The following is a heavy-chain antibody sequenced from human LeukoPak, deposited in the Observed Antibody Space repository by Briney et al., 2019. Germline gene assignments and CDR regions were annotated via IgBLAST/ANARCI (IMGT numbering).Heavy chain of an antibody. J-gene: IGHJ4*02. CDR3: ARYSNNFDY. CDR1: GGSISSGGYY. CDR2: IYHGGST. D-gene: IGHD4-11*01. Sequence: SQTLSLTCTVSGGSISSGGYYWSWIRQPPGKGLEWIGYIYHGGSTYYNPSLKSRVTISVDRSKNQFSLKLSSVTAADTAVYYCARYSNNFDYWGQGTLVTGSS. V-gene: IGHV4-30-2*01.